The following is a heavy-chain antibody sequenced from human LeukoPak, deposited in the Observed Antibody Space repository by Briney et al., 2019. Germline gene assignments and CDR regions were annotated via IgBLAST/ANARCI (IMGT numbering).Heavy chain of an antibody. CDR2: INPNSGGT. D-gene: IGHD5-12*01. V-gene: IGHV1-2*02. Sequence: GASVKVSCKASGYTFTGYYMHWVRQAPGQGLEWMGWINPNSGGTNYAQKFQGRVTMTRETSISTAYMELSRLRSDDTAVYYCARSREWLRLLADYWGQRTLVTVSS. CDR1: GYTFTGYY. CDR3: ARSREWLRLLADY. J-gene: IGHJ4*02.